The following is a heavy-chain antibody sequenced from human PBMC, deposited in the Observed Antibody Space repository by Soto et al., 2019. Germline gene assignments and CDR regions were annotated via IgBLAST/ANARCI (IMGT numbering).Heavy chain of an antibody. CDR3: ARGDGYIYGNTFDS. J-gene: IGHJ4*02. V-gene: IGHV3-30-3*01. CDR2: ISYDGSSK. Sequence: PGGSLRLSCADSGFTFSNYAMHWVRQAPGKGLEWVAFISYDGSSKYYADSVTGRFTISRDNSRNTLYLQMNSLRAEDTAVYYCARGDGYIYGNTFDSWGQGTLVTVS. CDR1: GFTFSNYA. D-gene: IGHD5-18*01.